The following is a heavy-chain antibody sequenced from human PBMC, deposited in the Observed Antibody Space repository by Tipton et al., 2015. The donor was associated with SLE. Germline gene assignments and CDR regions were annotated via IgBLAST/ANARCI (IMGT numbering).Heavy chain of an antibody. Sequence: GSLRLSCAASGFSFSDHYMDWVRQAPGKGLEWVGRIRNKARRYTTEYAASVKGRFTISRDDSKSSLSLQMNSLRTEDTALYYCAGASRDGDNWYFDLWGRGTLVTLSS. CDR3: AGASRDGDNWYFDL. CDR1: GFSFSDHY. D-gene: IGHD5-24*01. V-gene: IGHV3-72*01. J-gene: IGHJ2*01. CDR2: IRNKARRYTT.